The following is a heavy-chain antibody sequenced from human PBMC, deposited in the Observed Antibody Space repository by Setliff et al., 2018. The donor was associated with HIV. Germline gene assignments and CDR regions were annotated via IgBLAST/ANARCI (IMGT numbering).Heavy chain of an antibody. J-gene: IGHJ6*02. CDR3: ARDYFDGSTYPAGDHYYGMGV. D-gene: IGHD3-22*01. CDR1: GGTFSSYT. CDR2: IIPILGIA. V-gene: IGHV1-69*04. Sequence: ASVKVSCKASGGTFSSYTISWVRQAPGQGLEWMGRIIPILGIANYAQKFQGRVTITADKSTSTAYMELTSLRSEDTAVYYCARDYFDGSTYPAGDHYYGMGVWGQGTTVTVSS.